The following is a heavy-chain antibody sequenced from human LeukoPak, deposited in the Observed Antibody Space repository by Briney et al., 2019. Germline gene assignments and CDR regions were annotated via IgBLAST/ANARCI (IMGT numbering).Heavy chain of an antibody. D-gene: IGHD3-10*01. Sequence: SETLSLTCAVSGGSISGSNWWSWVRQPPGKGLEWIGEIYHSGSTNYNPSLKSRVTISVDKSKNQFSLKLSSVTAADTAVYYCARAMVRGVIINRLYYFDYWGQGTLVTVSS. J-gene: IGHJ4*02. CDR3: ARAMVRGVIINRLYYFDY. CDR2: IYHSGST. V-gene: IGHV4-4*02. CDR1: GGSISGSNW.